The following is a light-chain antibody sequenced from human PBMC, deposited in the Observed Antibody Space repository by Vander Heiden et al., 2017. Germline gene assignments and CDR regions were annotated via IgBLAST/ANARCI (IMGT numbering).Light chain of an antibody. CDR2: AAS. CDR3: QQDSSYPWT. CDR1: QGISSW. Sequence: TPMTHSPSSVSASVGDRVTITCRASQGISSWLGWYQRKPGNAPKLLIYAASSLQSGVPSRFSGSGSGTEFTLTISSLQPDDFASYYCQQDSSYPWTFGQGTKVEIK. V-gene: IGKV1-12*01. J-gene: IGKJ1*01.